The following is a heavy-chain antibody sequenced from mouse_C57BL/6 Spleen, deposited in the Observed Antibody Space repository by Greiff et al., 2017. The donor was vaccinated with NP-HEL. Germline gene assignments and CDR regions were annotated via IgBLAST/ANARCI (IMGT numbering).Heavy chain of an antibody. V-gene: IGHV1-52*01. J-gene: IGHJ1*03. CDR3: ARGYYEYDEGYWYCDV. CDR1: GYTFTSYW. D-gene: IGHD2-4*01. Sequence: VQLQQPGAELVRPGSSVKLSCKASGYTFTSYWMHWVKQRPIQGLEWIGNIDPSDSETHYNQKFKDKATLTVDKSSSTAYMQLSSLTSEDSAVYYCARGYYEYDEGYWYCDVWGTGTTVTVSS. CDR2: IDPSDSET.